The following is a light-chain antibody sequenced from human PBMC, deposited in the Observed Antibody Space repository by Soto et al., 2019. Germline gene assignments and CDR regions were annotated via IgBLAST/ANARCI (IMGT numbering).Light chain of an antibody. CDR1: ETVHNN. CDR2: GAH. Sequence: EIVITQSPATLSVSPGERVTLSCRASETVHNNLAWYQHRPGQAPRLLIFGAHNRATGFPARFSGRGSGTELTLTISRLKSEDFAVYYCQQYDNWPQWTLGQGTKV. CDR3: QQYDNWPQWT. V-gene: IGKV3-15*01. J-gene: IGKJ1*01.